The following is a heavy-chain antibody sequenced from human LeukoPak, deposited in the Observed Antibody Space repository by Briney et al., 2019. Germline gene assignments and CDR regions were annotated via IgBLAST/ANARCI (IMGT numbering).Heavy chain of an antibody. CDR3: ARDHLPAGAPGYYMDV. V-gene: IGHV4-59*02. J-gene: IGHJ6*03. CDR1: GGSVSSHF. D-gene: IGHD4/OR15-4a*01. CDR2: IYNSGIT. Sequence: SETLSLTCTVSGGSVSSHFWSWIRQPPGMGLEWIGYIYNSGITNYNPSLKSRVTMSVDTSRNQFSLMLRSVTAADTAVYYCARDHLPAGAPGYYMDVWGKGTTVTVSS.